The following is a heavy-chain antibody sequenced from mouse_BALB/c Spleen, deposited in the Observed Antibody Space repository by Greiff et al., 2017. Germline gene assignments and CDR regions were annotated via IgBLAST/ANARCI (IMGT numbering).Heavy chain of an antibody. D-gene: IGHD2-14*01. CDR2: IYPGNVNT. CDR1: GYTFTSYY. V-gene: IGHV1S56*01. CDR3: ARRYDGYYFDY. J-gene: IGHJ2*01. Sequence: VQLQQSGPELVKPGASVRISCKASGYTFTSYYIHWVKQRPGQGLEWIGWIYPGNVNTKYNEKFKGKATLTADKSSSTAYMQLSSLTSEDSAVYFCARRYDGYYFDYWGQGTTLTVSS.